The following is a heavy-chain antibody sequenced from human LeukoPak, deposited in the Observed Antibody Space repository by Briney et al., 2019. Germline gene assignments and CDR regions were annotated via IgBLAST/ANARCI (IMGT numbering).Heavy chain of an antibody. D-gene: IGHD3-22*01. Sequence: KSSETLSLTCAVYGGSFSGYYWSWIRRPPGKGLEWIGEINHSGSTNYNPSLKSRVTISVDTSKNQFSLKLSSVTAADTAVYYCARGRFEDYYDSSGYQDYWGQGTLVTVSS. CDR2: INHSGST. J-gene: IGHJ4*02. CDR1: GGSFSGYY. CDR3: ARGRFEDYYDSSGYQDY. V-gene: IGHV4-34*01.